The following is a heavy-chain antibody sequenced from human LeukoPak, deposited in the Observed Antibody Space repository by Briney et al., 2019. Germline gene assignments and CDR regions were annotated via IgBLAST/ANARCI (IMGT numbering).Heavy chain of an antibody. CDR3: ARGRLGYCSGGSCYSGRNWFDP. CDR2: IYYSGST. Sequence: PSETLSLTCTVSGGSISSYYWSWIRQPPGKGLEWIGYIYYSGSTNYNPSLKSRVTISVDTSKNQFSLKLSSVTAADTAVYYCARGRLGYCSGGSCYSGRNWFDPWGQGTLVTVSS. J-gene: IGHJ5*02. D-gene: IGHD2-15*01. V-gene: IGHV4-59*12. CDR1: GGSISSYY.